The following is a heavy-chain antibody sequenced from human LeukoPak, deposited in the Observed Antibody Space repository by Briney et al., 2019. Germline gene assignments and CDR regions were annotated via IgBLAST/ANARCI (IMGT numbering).Heavy chain of an antibody. Sequence: GGSLRLSCAASGFTFSSYAMGWVRQAPGKGLEWVSAISGSGANTYYADSVKGRFTISRDNSKNTLYLQMNSLRAEDTALYYCAKDAQGLVRGGIYFDFWGQGSLVTVSS. D-gene: IGHD6-19*01. CDR2: ISGSGANT. CDR3: AKDAQGLVRGGIYFDF. V-gene: IGHV3-23*01. J-gene: IGHJ4*02. CDR1: GFTFSSYA.